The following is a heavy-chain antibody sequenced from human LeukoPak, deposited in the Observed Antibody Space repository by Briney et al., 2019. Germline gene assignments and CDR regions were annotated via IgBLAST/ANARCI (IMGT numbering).Heavy chain of an antibody. V-gene: IGHV3-7*01. CDR1: GFTFSSYW. CDR2: IKQDGSEK. D-gene: IGHD3-3*01. CDR3: ARSDTGLEWGRNWFDP. J-gene: IGHJ5*02. Sequence: GGSLRLSCAASGFTFSSYWMSWARQAPGKGLEWVANIKQDGSEKYYVDSVKGRFTISRDNAKNSLYLQMNSLRAEDTAVYYCARSDTGLEWGRNWFDPWGQGTLVTVSS.